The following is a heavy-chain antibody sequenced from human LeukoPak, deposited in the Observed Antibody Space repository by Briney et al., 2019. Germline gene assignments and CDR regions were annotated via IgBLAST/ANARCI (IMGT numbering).Heavy chain of an antibody. CDR3: ARDPLRYLRVGHYDY. Sequence: GGSLRLSCAASGFTFSNSAMNWVRQGPGKGLEWVSSIDYDSSHIYYAASVRGRFTISRDNARNSVYLQMNSLRVEDTAVYYCARDPLRYLRVGHYDYWGQGTLVAVSS. CDR2: IDYDSSHI. D-gene: IGHD3-9*01. V-gene: IGHV3-21*01. CDR1: GFTFSNSA. J-gene: IGHJ4*02.